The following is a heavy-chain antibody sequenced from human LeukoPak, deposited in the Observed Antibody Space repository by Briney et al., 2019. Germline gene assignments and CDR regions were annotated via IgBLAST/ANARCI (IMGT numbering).Heavy chain of an antibody. J-gene: IGHJ3*02. CDR3: ARYVDTAMVAAFDI. V-gene: IGHV4-30-4*01. D-gene: IGHD5-18*01. Sequence: SQTLSLTCTVSGGSISSGDYYWRWIRQPPGKGLEWIGYIYYSGSTYYNPSLKSRVTISVDTSKNQFSLKLSSVTAADTAVYSCARYVDTAMVAAFDIWGQGTMVTVSS. CDR1: GGSISSGDYY. CDR2: IYYSGST.